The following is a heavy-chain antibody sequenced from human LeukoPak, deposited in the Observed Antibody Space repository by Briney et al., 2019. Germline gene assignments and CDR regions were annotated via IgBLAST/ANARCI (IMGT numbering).Heavy chain of an antibody. V-gene: IGHV4-39*07. CDR3: ARGLPIYGSGSYYSWQEKSVQFDY. Sequence: SETLSLTCTVSGGSISSSAYHWGWIRQPPGKGLEWIGEINHSGSTNYNPSLKSRVTISVDTSKNQFSLKLSSVTAADTAVYYCARGLPIYGSGSYYSWQEKSVQFDYWGQGTLVTVSS. CDR2: INHSGST. CDR1: GGSISSSAYH. D-gene: IGHD3-10*01. J-gene: IGHJ4*02.